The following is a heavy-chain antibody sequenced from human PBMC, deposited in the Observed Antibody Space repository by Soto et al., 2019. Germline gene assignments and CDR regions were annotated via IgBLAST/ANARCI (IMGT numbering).Heavy chain of an antibody. V-gene: IGHV3-23*01. J-gene: IGHJ4*02. D-gene: IGHD2-15*01. Sequence: PGGSLRLSCAASGFTFSSYAMSWVRQAPGKGLEWVSGISGSGTTTYYADSVKGRFTISRDNSKNKLYLQINSLRVDDTAVYYCAKSPSTVVAGKNPDYWGQGTLVTVSS. CDR1: GFTFSSYA. CDR3: AKSPSTVVAGKNPDY. CDR2: ISGSGTTT.